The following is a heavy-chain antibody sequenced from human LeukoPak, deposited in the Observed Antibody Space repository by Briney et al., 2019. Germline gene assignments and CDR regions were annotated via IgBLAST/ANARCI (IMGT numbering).Heavy chain of an antibody. CDR3: ARGQKYRSGYTVTELGSGYFDY. V-gene: IGHV4-59*01. Sequence: SETLSLTCTVSGVSMSSYFWSWIRQPPGKGLEWIGYIYHSGRTSYNPSLKSRVTISVDTSKNQFSLRLSSVTAADTAVYYCARGQKYRSGYTVTELGSGYFDYWGQGPLVTVSS. D-gene: IGHD5-18*01. J-gene: IGHJ4*02. CDR2: IYHSGRT. CDR1: GVSMSSYF.